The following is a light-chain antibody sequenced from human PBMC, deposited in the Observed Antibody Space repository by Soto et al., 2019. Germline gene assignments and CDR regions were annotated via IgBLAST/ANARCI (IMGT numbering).Light chain of an antibody. CDR1: QSVSSN. V-gene: IGKV3-15*01. Sequence: EILMTQSPVTLSVSPGERATLSCRASQSVSSNLAWYQQKPGQAPRLLIYGASTRATGIPARFSGSGSRTEFTLTISSLQSEDYAVYYCHQYNNWPPWTFGQGTKVDIK. CDR3: HQYNNWPPWT. J-gene: IGKJ1*01. CDR2: GAS.